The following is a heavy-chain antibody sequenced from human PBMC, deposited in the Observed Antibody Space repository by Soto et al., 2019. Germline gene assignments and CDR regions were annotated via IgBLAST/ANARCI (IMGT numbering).Heavy chain of an antibody. CDR1: GYTFINHG. Sequence: ASVKVSCKASGYTFINHGLSWVRQAPGQGLEWMGWMNPGSGDTGYAQKFQGRVTMTRDISIATAYMELSSLRSDDTAIYYCARMATFGSLNWFDPWGQGTLVTVSS. V-gene: IGHV1-8*02. D-gene: IGHD3-16*01. CDR2: MNPGSGDT. CDR3: ARMATFGSLNWFDP. J-gene: IGHJ5*02.